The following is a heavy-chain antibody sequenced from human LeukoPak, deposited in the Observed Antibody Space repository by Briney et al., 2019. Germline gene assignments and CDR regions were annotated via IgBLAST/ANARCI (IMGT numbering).Heavy chain of an antibody. V-gene: IGHV1-2*02. CDR3: ARGDVVVPAAPEYYFDY. CDR1: GYTFTGYY. D-gene: IGHD2-2*01. J-gene: IGHJ4*02. Sequence: ASVKVSCKASGYTFTGYYMHWVRQAPGQGLEWMGWINPNSGGTNYAQKLQGRVTMTRDTSISTAYMELSRLRSDDTAVYYCARGDVVVPAAPEYYFDYWGQGTLVTVSS. CDR2: INPNSGGT.